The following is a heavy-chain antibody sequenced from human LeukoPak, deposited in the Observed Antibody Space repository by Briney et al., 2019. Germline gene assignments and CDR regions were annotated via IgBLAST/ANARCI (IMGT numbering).Heavy chain of an antibody. CDR2: IIPIFGTA. CDR3: ASTPDGWGGVGYFDX. CDR1: GGTFSSYA. J-gene: IGHJ4*02. D-gene: IGHD3-3*01. Sequence: SVKVSCKASGGTFSSYAISWVRQAPGQGLEWMGGIIPIFGTANYAQKFQGRVTITTDESTSTAYMELSSLRSEDTAVYYCASTPDGWGGVGYFDXWGQGTLVTVS. V-gene: IGHV1-69*05.